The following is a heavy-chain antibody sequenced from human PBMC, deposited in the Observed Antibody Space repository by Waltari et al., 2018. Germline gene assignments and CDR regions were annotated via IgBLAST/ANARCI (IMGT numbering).Heavy chain of an antibody. CDR2: IYYSGST. J-gene: IGHJ5*02. D-gene: IGHD5-12*01. Sequence: QLRLQESGPGLVKPSETLSLPCTVSGGSISSGGSYWGWIRQSPGKGLEWIGSIYYSGSTHYNPTLESRVTISGDTSKNQFSLKVSSVTAADTAVYYCARHWKRSGYRFDPWGQGTLVTVSS. V-gene: IGHV4-39*01. CDR1: GGSISSGGSY. CDR3: ARHWKRSGYRFDP.